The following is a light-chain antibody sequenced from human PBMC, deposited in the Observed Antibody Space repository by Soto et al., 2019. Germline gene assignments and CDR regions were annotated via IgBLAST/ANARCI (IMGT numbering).Light chain of an antibody. Sequence: EIVMTQSPATLSVSPGERATLSCRTSQSVSSNLAWYQQKPGQAPRLLIYGASTRATGIPARFSGSGSGTEITLTISSLQSEDFAVYYCQQYGSSPTFGQGTKVDIK. CDR3: QQYGSSPT. CDR2: GAS. V-gene: IGKV3D-15*02. J-gene: IGKJ1*01. CDR1: QSVSSN.